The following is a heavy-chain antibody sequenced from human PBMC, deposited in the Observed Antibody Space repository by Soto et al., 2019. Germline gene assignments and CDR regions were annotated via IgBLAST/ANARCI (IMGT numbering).Heavy chain of an antibody. CDR2: INAGNGNT. V-gene: IGHV1-3*01. J-gene: IGHJ4*02. Sequence: ASVKVSCKASGYTFTSYAMHWVRQAPGQRLEWMGWINAGNGNTKYSQKFQGRVTITRDTSTSTAFMELSSLRPEDTAVIYCARDREKIDGYNIYYFDFWGQGTLVTVSS. CDR1: GYTFTSYA. CDR3: ARDREKIDGYNIYYFDF. D-gene: IGHD5-12*01.